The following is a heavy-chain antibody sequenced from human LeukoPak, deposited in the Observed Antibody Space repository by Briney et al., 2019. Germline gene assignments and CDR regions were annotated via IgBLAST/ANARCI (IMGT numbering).Heavy chain of an antibody. Sequence: GSSVKVSCKASGGTFSSYAISWVRQAPGQGLEWMGGIIPIFGTANYAQKFQGRVTITTDESTSTAYMELSSLRSGDTAVYYCARERSGWSSGAFDIWGQGTMVTVSS. V-gene: IGHV1-69*05. CDR2: IIPIFGTA. J-gene: IGHJ3*02. D-gene: IGHD6-19*01. CDR3: ARERSGWSSGAFDI. CDR1: GGTFSSYA.